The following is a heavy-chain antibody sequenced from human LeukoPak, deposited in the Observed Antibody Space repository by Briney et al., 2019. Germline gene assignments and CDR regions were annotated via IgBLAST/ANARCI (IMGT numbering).Heavy chain of an antibody. J-gene: IGHJ4*02. V-gene: IGHV2-5*02. CDR2: NYWDDDK. CDR1: GFSLPTSGVG. D-gene: IGHD6-19*01. Sequence: SGPTLVHPTPALTLTCTFSGFSLPTSGVGVGWIRQPPVKALEWLALNYWDDDKRYSPSLKSRLTITKDTSKNQVVLTMTNMDSEDSATYYCAHSPRYSSGWYYDYWGQGSMVTVSS. CDR3: AHSPRYSSGWYYDY.